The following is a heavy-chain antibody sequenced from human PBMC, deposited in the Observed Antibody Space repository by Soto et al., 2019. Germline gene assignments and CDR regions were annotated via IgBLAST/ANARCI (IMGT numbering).Heavy chain of an antibody. V-gene: IGHV1-18*01. Sequence: ASVKVSCKASGYTLTGYGISWVRQAPGQGLEWMGWISAYNGNTNYAQKLQGRVTMTTDTSTSTAYMELRSLRSDDTAVYYCARDPMIVVVIPENYFDYWGQGTLVTVSS. CDR1: GYTLTGYG. J-gene: IGHJ4*02. CDR3: ARDPMIVVVIPENYFDY. CDR2: ISAYNGNT. D-gene: IGHD3-22*01.